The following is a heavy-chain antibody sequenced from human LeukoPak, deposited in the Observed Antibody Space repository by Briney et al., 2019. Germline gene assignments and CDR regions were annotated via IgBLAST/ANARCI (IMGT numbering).Heavy chain of an antibody. CDR3: ARALGDYVWGSYRTAEYFQH. CDR1: GFTFSSYS. CDR2: ISSSSSYI. V-gene: IGHV3-21*01. Sequence: GGSLRLSCAASGFTFSSYSMNWVRQAPGKGLEWVSSISSSSSYIYYADSVKGRFTISRDNAKNSLYLQMNSLRAEDTAVYDCARALGDYVWGSYRTAEYFQHWRQGTLVTVSS. D-gene: IGHD3-16*02. J-gene: IGHJ1*01.